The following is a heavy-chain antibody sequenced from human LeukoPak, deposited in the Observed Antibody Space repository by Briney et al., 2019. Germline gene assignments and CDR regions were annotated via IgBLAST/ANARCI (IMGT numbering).Heavy chain of an antibody. CDR2: INHSGST. CDR1: GGSFSGYY. D-gene: IGHD3-10*02. Sequence: SETLSLTCAVYGGSFSGYYWSWIRQPPGKGLEWIGGINHSGSTNYNPSLKSRVTISVDTSKNQFSLKLSSVTAADTAVYYCASPLGYYGRGWGKGTTVTVSS. CDR3: ASPLGYYGRG. V-gene: IGHV4-34*01. J-gene: IGHJ6*04.